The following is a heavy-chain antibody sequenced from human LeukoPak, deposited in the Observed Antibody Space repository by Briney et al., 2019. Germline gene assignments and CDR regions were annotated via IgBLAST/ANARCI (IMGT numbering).Heavy chain of an antibody. V-gene: IGHV3-53*01. J-gene: IGHJ4*02. Sequence: PGGSLRLSCAASGFTVSSNYMSWVRQAPGKGLEWVSVIYSGGSIYYADSVKGRFTISRDNSKNTLYLQMNSLRAEDTAVYYCARDPLYSYGPGNWGQGTLVTVSS. CDR2: IYSGGSI. CDR1: GFTVSSNY. D-gene: IGHD5-18*01. CDR3: ARDPLYSYGPGN.